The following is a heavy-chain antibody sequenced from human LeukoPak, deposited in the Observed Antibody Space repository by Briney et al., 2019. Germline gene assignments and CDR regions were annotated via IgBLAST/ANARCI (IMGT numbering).Heavy chain of an antibody. Sequence: GGSLRLSCEASGFTFSNAWMSWVRQAPGKGLEWVGRIKRKTDGGTTDYAAPVKGRFTISRDDSKNTLYLQMNSLKTEDTAVYYCARRHYYDSSGYYFDYWGQGTLVTVSS. CDR2: IKRKTDGGTT. CDR3: ARRHYYDSSGYYFDY. CDR1: GFTFSNAW. D-gene: IGHD3-22*01. V-gene: IGHV3-15*01. J-gene: IGHJ4*02.